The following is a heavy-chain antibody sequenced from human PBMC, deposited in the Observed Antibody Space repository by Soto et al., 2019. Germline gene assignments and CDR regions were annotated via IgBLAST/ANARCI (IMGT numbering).Heavy chain of an antibody. D-gene: IGHD2-15*01. CDR1: GFTFSSYA. Sequence: PGGSLRLSCAASGFTFSSYAMSWVRQAPGKGLEWVSAISGSGGSTYYADSVKGRFTISRDNSKNTLYLQMNSLRAEDTAVYYCAKEIVVVVAATHENDYWGQGTLVTVSS. CDR3: AKEIVVVVAATHENDY. J-gene: IGHJ4*02. V-gene: IGHV3-23*01. CDR2: ISGSGGST.